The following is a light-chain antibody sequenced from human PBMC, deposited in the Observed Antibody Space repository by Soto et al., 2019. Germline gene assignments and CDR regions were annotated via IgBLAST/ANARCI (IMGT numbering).Light chain of an antibody. CDR1: SSDIGRYNY. CDR3: GSYTSATTWV. V-gene: IGLV2-14*03. J-gene: IGLJ3*02. Sequence: QSALTQPASVSGSPGQSITISCTGSSSDIGRYNYVSWYQQLPGKAPKLIIYEVSNRPSGVSDRFSGSKSGNTASLSISRLQTEDEADYYCGSYTSATTWVFGGGTKLTVL. CDR2: EVS.